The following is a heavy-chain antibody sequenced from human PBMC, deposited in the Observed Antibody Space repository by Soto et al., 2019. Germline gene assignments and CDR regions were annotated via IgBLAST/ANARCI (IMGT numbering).Heavy chain of an antibody. CDR3: ATVSPIMITFGGVIVPPHFDY. J-gene: IGHJ4*02. CDR1: GYTLTELS. Sequence: ASVKVSCKVSGYTLTELSMHWVRQAPGKGLEWMGGFDPEDGETIYAQKFQGRVTMTEDTSTDTAYMELSSLRSEDTAVYYCATVSPIMITFGGVIVPPHFDYWGQGTLVTVSS. V-gene: IGHV1-24*01. D-gene: IGHD3-16*02. CDR2: FDPEDGET.